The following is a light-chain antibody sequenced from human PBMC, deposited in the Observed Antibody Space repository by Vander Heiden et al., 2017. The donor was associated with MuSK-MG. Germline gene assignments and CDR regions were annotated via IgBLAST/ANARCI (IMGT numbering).Light chain of an antibody. Sequence: QSALTQPASVSGSPGQSITISCTGTSSDVGSYNLVSWYQQHPGKAPKRMIYEGSKRPSGVSNRFSGSKSGNTASQTISGLQAEDEADDYCCSYAGSSTFVFGTGTKVTVL. CDR2: EGS. CDR1: SSDVGSYNL. V-gene: IGLV2-23*03. CDR3: CSYAGSSTFV. J-gene: IGLJ1*01.